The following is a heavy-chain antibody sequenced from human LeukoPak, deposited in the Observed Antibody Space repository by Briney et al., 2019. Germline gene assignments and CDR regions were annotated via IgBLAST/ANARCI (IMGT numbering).Heavy chain of an antibody. CDR1: GGSISSYY. CDR2: IYYSGST. CDR3: ARPSRSGWYYFDY. V-gene: IGHV4-59*08. Sequence: SETLSLTCTVSGGSISSYYWSWIRQPPGKGLEWIGYIYYSGSTNYNPSLKSRVTISVDTSKNQFSLKLSSVTAADTAVYYCARPSRSGWYYFDYWGQGTLVTVSS. D-gene: IGHD6-19*01. J-gene: IGHJ4*02.